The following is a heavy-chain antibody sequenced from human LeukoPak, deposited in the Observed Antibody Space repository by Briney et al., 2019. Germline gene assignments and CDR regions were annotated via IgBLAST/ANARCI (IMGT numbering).Heavy chain of an antibody. V-gene: IGHV4-39*01. D-gene: IGHD6-13*01. CDR1: GASISSSPYY. CDR2: IYYSGST. Sequence: SETLSLTCTVSGASISSSPYYWGWIRQPPGKGLEWLGSIYYSGSTYYNPSLKSRVTISVDTSKNQFSLELSSVIAADTAVYYCAANSSSWYFYYWGQGTLVTVSS. J-gene: IGHJ4*02. CDR3: AANSSSWYFYY.